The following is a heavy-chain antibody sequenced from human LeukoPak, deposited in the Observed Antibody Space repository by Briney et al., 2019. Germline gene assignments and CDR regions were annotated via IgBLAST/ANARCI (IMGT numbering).Heavy chain of an antibody. Sequence: PGRSLRLSCAASGFTFSSYSMNWVRQAPGKGLEWVSYISSSSSTIYYADSVKGRFTISRDNAKNSLYLQMNSLRSDDTAVYYCARAKTSGLAAAADYWGQGTLVTVSS. CDR2: ISSSSSTI. CDR1: GFTFSSYS. J-gene: IGHJ4*02. CDR3: ARAKTSGLAAAADY. V-gene: IGHV3-48*01. D-gene: IGHD6-13*01.